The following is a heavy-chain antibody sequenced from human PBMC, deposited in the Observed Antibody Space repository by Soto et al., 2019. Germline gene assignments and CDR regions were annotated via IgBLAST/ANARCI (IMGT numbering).Heavy chain of an antibody. V-gene: IGHV3-74*01. CDR3: ARTYVPGIAGFDP. CDR2: MSGDGKTI. Sequence: GGSLRLSCAASGFTFSNYFMHWVRQVPGEGLVWVSRMSGDGKTISYADSVKGRFTISRDNAKNTLYLQMNSLRVEDTAVYYCARTYVPGIAGFDPWGQGTLVTVS. CDR1: GFTFSNYF. D-gene: IGHD1-1*01. J-gene: IGHJ5*02.